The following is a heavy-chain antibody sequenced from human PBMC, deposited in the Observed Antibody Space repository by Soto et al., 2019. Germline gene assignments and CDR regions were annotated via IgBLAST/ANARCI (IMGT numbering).Heavy chain of an antibody. CDR2: IKSRTDGGTT. V-gene: IGHV3-15*01. CDR1: GFSFNNAW. J-gene: IGHJ4*02. Sequence: GGSLRLSCAASGFSFNNAWMSWVRQAPGKGLEWVGRIKSRTDGGTTDYAAPVKGRFTISRDDSKNTLYLQMNSLRAEDTAIYYCAKVLEVPGTACFDYWGQGTLVSVSS. D-gene: IGHD1-1*01. CDR3: AKVLEVPGTACFDY.